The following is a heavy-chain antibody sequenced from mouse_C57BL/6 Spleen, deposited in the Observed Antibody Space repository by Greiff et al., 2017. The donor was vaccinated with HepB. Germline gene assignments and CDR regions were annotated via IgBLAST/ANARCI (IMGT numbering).Heavy chain of an antibody. J-gene: IGHJ4*01. D-gene: IGHD1-1*01. V-gene: IGHV1-80*01. CDR2: IYPGDGDT. CDR1: GYAFSSYW. CDR3: ARVAVRAMDY. Sequence: QVQLQQSGAELVKPGASVKISCKASGYAFSSYWMNWVKQSPGKGLEWIGQIYPGDGDTNYNGKFKGKATLTADKSSSTAYMQLSSLTSQDSAVYFCARVAVRAMDYWGQGTSVTVSS.